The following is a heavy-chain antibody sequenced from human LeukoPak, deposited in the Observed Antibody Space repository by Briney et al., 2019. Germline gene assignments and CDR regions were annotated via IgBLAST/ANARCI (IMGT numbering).Heavy chain of an antibody. Sequence: SETLSLTCGVYGGSFSGFYWTWIRQPPGKGLEWIGEINHSGSTSYNPSLKSRVTISVDTSHDQFSLKIGSVTVADTAVYYCARLKTGYFHYYMDVWGKGTTVTISS. CDR3: ARLKTGYFHYYMDV. CDR1: GGSFSGFY. J-gene: IGHJ6*03. D-gene: IGHD1-14*01. V-gene: IGHV4-34*01. CDR2: INHSGST.